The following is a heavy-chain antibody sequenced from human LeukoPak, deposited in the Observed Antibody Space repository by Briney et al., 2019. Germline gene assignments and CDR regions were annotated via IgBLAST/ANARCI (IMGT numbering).Heavy chain of an antibody. Sequence: KPSETLSLTCAVSGGSISSSNWWSWVRQPPGKGLEWIGEIYHSGSTNYNPSLKSRVTISVDKSKNQFSLKLSSVTAADTAVYYCARGATGYSSGRRLDPWGQGTLVTVSS. CDR1: GGSISSSNW. CDR3: ARGATGYSSGRRLDP. D-gene: IGHD6-19*01. CDR2: IYHSGST. J-gene: IGHJ5*02. V-gene: IGHV4-4*02.